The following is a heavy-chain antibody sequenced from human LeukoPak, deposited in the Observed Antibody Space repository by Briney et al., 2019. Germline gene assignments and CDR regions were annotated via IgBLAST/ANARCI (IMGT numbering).Heavy chain of an antibody. Sequence: GGSLRLYCAASGFTFSNNAMNWVRQAPGKGLALVSGISRSGDNTYYADSVKGRFTISRDKSKNTLYLQMNSLRAEDTAVYFCAKVGYCTGSSCYNLEYWGQGTLVTVSS. V-gene: IGHV3-23*01. J-gene: IGHJ4*02. CDR3: AKVGYCTGSSCYNLEY. D-gene: IGHD2-15*01. CDR2: ISRSGDNT. CDR1: GFTFSNNA.